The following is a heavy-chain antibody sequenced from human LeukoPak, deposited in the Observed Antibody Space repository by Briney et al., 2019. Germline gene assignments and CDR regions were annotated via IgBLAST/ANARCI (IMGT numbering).Heavy chain of an antibody. CDR3: ARNSVATPRDAFDI. CDR1: GYTFTGYY. Sequence: ASVKVSCKASGYTFTGYYMHWVRQAPGQGLEWMGRINPNSGGTNYAQKFQGRVTMTRDTSISTAYMELSRLRSDDTAVYCCARNSVATPRDAFDIWGQGTMVTVSS. V-gene: IGHV1-2*06. CDR2: INPNSGGT. J-gene: IGHJ3*02. D-gene: IGHD5-12*01.